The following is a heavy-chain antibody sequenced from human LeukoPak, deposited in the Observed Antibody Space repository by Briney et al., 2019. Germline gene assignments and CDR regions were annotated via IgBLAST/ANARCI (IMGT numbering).Heavy chain of an antibody. V-gene: IGHV3-7*01. CDR3: ARGRMQQLVPFDY. CDR1: GFTFSSYW. CDR2: IKQDGSEK. Sequence: PGGSLRLSCAASGFTFSSYWMSWVRQAPGKGLEWVANIKQDGSEKYYVDSVKGRFTISRDNAKNSLYLQMNSLRAEDTAVYYCARGRMQQLVPFDYWGQGTLVTVSS. D-gene: IGHD6-13*01. J-gene: IGHJ4*02.